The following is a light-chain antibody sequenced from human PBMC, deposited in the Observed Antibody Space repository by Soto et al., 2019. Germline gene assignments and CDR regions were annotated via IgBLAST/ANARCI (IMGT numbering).Light chain of an antibody. V-gene: IGLV2-18*02. CDR3: NSFTTSSTYV. J-gene: IGLJ1*01. CDR2: EVN. Sequence: ALTQPASVSGSPGQSITISCTGTSSDIGSYNRVSWYQQPPGTAPKLIIYEVNNRPSGVPDRFSGSKSGNTASLTISGLQAEDEADYYCNSFTTSSTYVFGTGTKVTVL. CDR1: SSDIGSYNR.